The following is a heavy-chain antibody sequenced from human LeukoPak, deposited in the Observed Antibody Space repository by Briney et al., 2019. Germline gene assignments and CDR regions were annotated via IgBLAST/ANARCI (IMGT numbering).Heavy chain of an antibody. Sequence: GGSLRLSCAASGFTFSCHAMRGARQAPGKGLEWVSAISGSGGSTYYAHSVKGRFTISRDNSKNTLYLQMNSLRAEDTAVYYCAKDPTMIVVVIPDYWGQGTLVTVSS. V-gene: IGHV3-23*01. D-gene: IGHD3-22*01. CDR1: GFTFSCHA. CDR2: ISGSGGST. J-gene: IGHJ4*02. CDR3: AKDPTMIVVVIPDY.